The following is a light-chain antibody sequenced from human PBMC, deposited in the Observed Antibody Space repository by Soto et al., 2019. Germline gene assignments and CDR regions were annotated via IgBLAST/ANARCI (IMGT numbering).Light chain of an antibody. CDR3: QQFNSYPLT. V-gene: IGKV1-9*01. CDR2: AAS. Sequence: DIQLTQSPSFLSASVGDRVTITCRASQGITSYLVWYQQKPGTAPKLLIYAASTLPSGVPSRFSGSGSGTEFTLTISSLQPEDFATYYCQQFNSYPLTFGGGTKVEIK. CDR1: QGITSY. J-gene: IGKJ4*01.